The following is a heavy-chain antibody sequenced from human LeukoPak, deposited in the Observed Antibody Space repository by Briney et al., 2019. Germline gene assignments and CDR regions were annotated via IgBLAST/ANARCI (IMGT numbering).Heavy chain of an antibody. CDR1: GYTFTSYG. CDR2: ISAYNGNT. D-gene: IGHD3-22*01. CDR3: ARDRAPYYYDDQPGFDI. Sequence: ASVKVSCKASGYTFTSYGISWVRQAPGQGLEWMGWISAYNGNTNYAQKLQGRVTMTTDTSTSTAYMELRSLRSDDTAVYYCARDRAPYYYDDQPGFDIWGQGTMVTVSS. V-gene: IGHV1-18*01. J-gene: IGHJ3*02.